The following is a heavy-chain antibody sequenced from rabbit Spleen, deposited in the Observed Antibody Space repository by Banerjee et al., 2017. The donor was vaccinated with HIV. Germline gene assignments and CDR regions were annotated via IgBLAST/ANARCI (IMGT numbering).Heavy chain of an antibody. V-gene: IGHV1S45*01. Sequence: QEQLEESGGGLVQPEGSLTLTCTASGLDFSNNAVYWVRQAPGKGLEWIGYIGTSSSTQIYYASWAKGRFTISKTSSTTVTLEMTGLTVADTAKYFCGKGDRYDDHGFNLWGPGTLVTVS. CDR1: GLDFSNNAV. CDR3: GKGDRYDDHGFNL. D-gene: IGHD2-1*01. CDR2: IGTSSSTQI. J-gene: IGHJ4*01.